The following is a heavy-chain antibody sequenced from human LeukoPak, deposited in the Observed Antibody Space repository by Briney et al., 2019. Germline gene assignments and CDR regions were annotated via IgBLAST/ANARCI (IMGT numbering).Heavy chain of an antibody. CDR3: ARGPDCSGGSCYSWFDP. CDR2: IYHSGST. J-gene: IGHJ5*02. D-gene: IGHD2-15*01. CDR1: GYSISSGYY. V-gene: IGHV4-38-2*01. Sequence: SETLSLTCAVSGYSISSGYYWGWIRQPPGKGLEWIGSIYHSGSTYYNPSLKSRVTISVDTSKNQFSLKLSSVTAADKAVYYCARGPDCSGGSCYSWFDPWGQGTPVTVSS.